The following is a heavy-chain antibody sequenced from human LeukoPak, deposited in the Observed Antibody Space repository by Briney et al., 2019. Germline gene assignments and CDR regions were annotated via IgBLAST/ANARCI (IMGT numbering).Heavy chain of an antibody. CDR2: VSISGDT. D-gene: IGHD3-22*01. CDR3: ARKSSCYFPFAY. V-gene: IGHV3-23*01. CDR1: GFTVNNYA. J-gene: IGHJ4*02. Sequence: GGSLTLSCGASGFTVNNYAMSWVRQAPGKGLEWVSIVSISGDTYYADSVTGRFTISRDNSKNTLSLQVTSMPAENTAIYYWARKSSCYFPFAYWGQGTLVTVSS.